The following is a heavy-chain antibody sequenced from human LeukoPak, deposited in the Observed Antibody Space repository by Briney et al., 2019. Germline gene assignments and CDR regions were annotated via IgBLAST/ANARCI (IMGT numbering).Heavy chain of an antibody. J-gene: IGHJ4*02. CDR3: AGGGQSKYDSSGYLNYFDY. V-gene: IGHV3-64*01. Sequence: AGGSLRLSCAASGFTFSSYVMYWVRQAPGKGLEYVSSISSNGGSTYYASSVKGRFTISRDNSKNTLYLQMGSLRAEDMAVYYCAGGGQSKYDSSGYLNYFDYWGQGTLVTVSS. CDR1: GFTFSSYV. CDR2: ISSNGGST. D-gene: IGHD3-22*01.